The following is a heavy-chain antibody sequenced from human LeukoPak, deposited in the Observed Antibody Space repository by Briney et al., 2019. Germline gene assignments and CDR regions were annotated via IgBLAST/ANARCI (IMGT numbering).Heavy chain of an antibody. CDR3: ARAPTVLVGYCSSSSCQADY. CDR1: GFTVSSNY. J-gene: IGHJ4*02. D-gene: IGHD2-2*01. CDR2: IYSGGST. Sequence: PGGSLRLSCAASGFTVSSNYMSWVRQAPGKGLEWVSVIYSGGSTYYADSVKGRFTISRDNAENSLYLQMNSLRVEDTAVYYCARAPTVLVGYCSSSSCQADYWGQGTLVTVSS. V-gene: IGHV3-53*01.